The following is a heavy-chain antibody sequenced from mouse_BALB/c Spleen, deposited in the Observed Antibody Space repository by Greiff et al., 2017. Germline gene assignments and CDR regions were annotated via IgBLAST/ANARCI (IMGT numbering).Heavy chain of an antibody. Sequence: GMLVESGGGLVKPGGSLKLSCAASGFTFSSYAMSWVRQTPEKRLEWVASISSGGSTYYPDSVKGRFTISRDNARNILYLQMSSLRSEDTAMYYCARGILRYPFAYWGQGTLVTVSA. CDR1: GFTFSSYA. CDR3: ARGILRYPFAY. V-gene: IGHV5-6-5*01. CDR2: ISSGGST. J-gene: IGHJ3*01. D-gene: IGHD1-1*01.